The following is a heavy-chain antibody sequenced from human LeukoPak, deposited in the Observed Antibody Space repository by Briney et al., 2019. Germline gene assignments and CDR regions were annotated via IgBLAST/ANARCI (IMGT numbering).Heavy chain of an antibody. CDR2: ISGSGGST. Sequence: GGSLRLSCAASGFTFSSYAMSWVRQAPGKGLEWVSAISGSGGSTYYADSVKGRFTISRDNSKNTLCLQMNSLRAEDTAVYYCAKGLRRDGYNLVDYWGQGTLVTVSS. CDR1: GFTFSSYA. J-gene: IGHJ4*02. V-gene: IGHV3-23*01. D-gene: IGHD5-24*01. CDR3: AKGLRRDGYNLVDY.